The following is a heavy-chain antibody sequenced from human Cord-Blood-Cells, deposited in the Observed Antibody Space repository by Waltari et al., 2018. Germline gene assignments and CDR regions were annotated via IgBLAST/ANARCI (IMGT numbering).Heavy chain of an antibody. CDR2: IYYSGTT. V-gene: IGHV4-39*01. Sequence: QLQLQESGPGLVKPSETLSLTCTVSGGSISSSSYYWGWIRQPPGKGLEWIGSIYYSGTTYYNPSRKSRVTISVDTSKNQFSLKLSSVTAADTAVYYCATASPLCSSTSCYYYYGMDVWGQGTTVTVSS. J-gene: IGHJ6*02. CDR1: GGSISSSSYY. CDR3: ATASPLCSSTSCYYYYGMDV. D-gene: IGHD2-2*01.